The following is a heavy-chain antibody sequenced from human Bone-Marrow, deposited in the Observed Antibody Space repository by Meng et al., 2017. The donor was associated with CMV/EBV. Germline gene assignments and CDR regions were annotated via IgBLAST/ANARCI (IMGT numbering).Heavy chain of an antibody. J-gene: IGHJ6*01. V-gene: IGHV4-38-2*02. CDR1: GYSISSGYY. CDR3: AREGSPFHYSHYGMAV. CDR2: IYHSGST. Sequence: SETLSLTCTVSGYSISSGYYWGWIRQPPGKGLEWIGSIYHSGSTYYNPSLNSRVTISVDTSKHQSSLKLSSVTAADTAVYYCAREGSPFHYSHYGMAVWGQGHTVTGAS.